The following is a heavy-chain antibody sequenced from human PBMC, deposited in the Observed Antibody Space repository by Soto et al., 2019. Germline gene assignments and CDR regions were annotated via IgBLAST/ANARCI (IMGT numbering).Heavy chain of an antibody. Sequence: QVQLVQSGAEVKKPGSSVKVSCKASGGTFSSYAISWVRQAPGQGLEWMGGIIPIFGTANYAQKFQGRVTIXXDXSXXTAYMELSSLRSEDTAVYYCARGYSSGWYWLHFDYWGQGTLVTVSS. CDR3: ARGYSSGWYWLHFDY. CDR2: IIPIFGTA. CDR1: GGTFSSYA. D-gene: IGHD6-19*01. J-gene: IGHJ4*02. V-gene: IGHV1-69*12.